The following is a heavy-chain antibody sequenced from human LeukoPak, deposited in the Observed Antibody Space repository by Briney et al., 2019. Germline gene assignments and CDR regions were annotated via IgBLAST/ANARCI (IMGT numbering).Heavy chain of an antibody. CDR3: AKREYSSGSYGLDV. V-gene: IGHV3-23*01. D-gene: IGHD6-19*01. CDR2: ITASGGST. CDR1: GFTVSSNY. J-gene: IGHJ6*02. Sequence: GGSLRLSCAASGFTVSSNYMTWVRQAPGKGLEWVSSITASGGSTYYADSVRGRFTISRDNSKNTLYLQMNSLRAEDTAVYYCAKREYSSGSYGLDVWGQGTTVIVSS.